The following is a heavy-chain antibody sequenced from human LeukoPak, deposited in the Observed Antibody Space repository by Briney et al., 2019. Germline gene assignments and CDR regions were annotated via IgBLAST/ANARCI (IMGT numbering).Heavy chain of an antibody. J-gene: IGHJ3*02. D-gene: IGHD5-12*01. CDR2: IYYSGST. CDR1: GGSISSYY. Sequence: SETLSPTCTDSGGSISSYYWSWIRQPPGKGLEWIGYIYYSGSTNYNPSLKSRVTISVDTSKNQFSLKLSSVTAADTAVYYCASYSGYHLRSAFDIWGQGTMVTVSS. V-gene: IGHV4-59*01. CDR3: ASYSGYHLRSAFDI.